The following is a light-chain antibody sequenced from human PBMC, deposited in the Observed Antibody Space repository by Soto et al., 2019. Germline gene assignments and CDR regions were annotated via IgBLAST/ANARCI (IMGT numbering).Light chain of an antibody. J-gene: IGKJ5*01. CDR2: GAS. CDR3: QQYHNWPIT. CDR1: QSVGNRY. Sequence: EIVLTQSPGTLSLSPGERATLSCRASQSVGNRYLAWYQQKPGQAPRLLIYGASSRATGIPDRFSRSGSGTDFTLTISRLEPEDFAVYYCQQYHNWPITVGQGTRLEIK. V-gene: IGKV3-20*01.